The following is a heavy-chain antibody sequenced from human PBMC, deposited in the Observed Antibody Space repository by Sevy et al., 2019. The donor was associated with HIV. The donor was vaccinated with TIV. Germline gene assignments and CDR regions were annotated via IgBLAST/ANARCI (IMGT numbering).Heavy chain of an antibody. Sequence: GGSLRLSCAASGFTFSSYWMTWVRQAPGKGLEWVANIKQDMSEKYYADSVNGRFTISRDNARHSLYLQMESLRAEDTAVYYCARAQQVTMLVVIGGLYFDFWGRGTTVTVSS. CDR2: IKQDMSEK. CDR1: GFTFSSYW. D-gene: IGHD3-22*01. J-gene: IGHJ4*03. V-gene: IGHV3-7*01. CDR3: ARAQQVTMLVVIGGLYFDF.